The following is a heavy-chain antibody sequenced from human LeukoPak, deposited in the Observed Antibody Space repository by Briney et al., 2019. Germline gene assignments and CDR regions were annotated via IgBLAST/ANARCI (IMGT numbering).Heavy chain of an antibody. CDR2: ISGDGGGT. V-gene: IGHV3-43*02. Sequence: GGSLRLSCAASGFTFDDYGMHWVRHAPGKGLEWVSLISGDGGGTYQADSVKGRFTISRDNSKNSLYLQMNSLRTEDTALYYCAKDMGGSGRNWASNWFDPWGQGTLVIVSS. CDR3: AKDMGGSGRNWASNWFDP. CDR1: GFTFDDYG. J-gene: IGHJ5*02. D-gene: IGHD1-26*01.